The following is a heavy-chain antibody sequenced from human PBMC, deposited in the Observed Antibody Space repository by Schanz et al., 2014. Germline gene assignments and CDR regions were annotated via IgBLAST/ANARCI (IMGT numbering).Heavy chain of an antibody. CDR2: ISDRGDGT. Sequence: EVQMLESGGGLVQPGGSLRLSCVASGFTFRRYGMSWVRQAPGKGLEWVSGISDRGDGTNYGDSVRGRFTISRDNSRNTVYLQMNNVGVDDTATYYCVKTDAGWRFDYWGQGTLVIVSS. CDR1: GFTFRRYG. CDR3: VKTDAGWRFDY. D-gene: IGHD6-19*01. J-gene: IGHJ4*02. V-gene: IGHV3-23*01.